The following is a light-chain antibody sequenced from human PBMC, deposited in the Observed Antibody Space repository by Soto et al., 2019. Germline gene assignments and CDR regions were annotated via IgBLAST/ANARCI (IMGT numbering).Light chain of an antibody. CDR2: AAS. V-gene: IGKV1-39*01. CDR3: QQTSGSRPIT. J-gene: IGKJ5*01. Sequence: DIQMTQSPSSLSASVGDRVTITCRPSQNISSHLNWYQQKPGKAPKVLIYAASSLQSGVPSRFSGSGSGTDFTLTISSLQAEDFATYFCQQTSGSRPITFGQGTRLEIK. CDR1: QNISSH.